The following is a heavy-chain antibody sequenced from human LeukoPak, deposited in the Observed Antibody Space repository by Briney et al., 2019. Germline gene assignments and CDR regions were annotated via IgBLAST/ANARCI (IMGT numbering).Heavy chain of an antibody. CDR3: ARHGDYYDSSAYFDY. CDR1: GGSISNYY. D-gene: IGHD3-22*01. CDR2: IYYSGST. J-gene: IGHJ4*02. V-gene: IGHV4-39*01. Sequence: PSETLSLTCTVSGGSISNYYWGWIRQPPGKGLEWIGSIYYSGSTYYNPSLKSRVTISVDTSKNQFSLKLSSVTAADTAVYYCARHGDYYDSSAYFDYWGQGTLVTVSS.